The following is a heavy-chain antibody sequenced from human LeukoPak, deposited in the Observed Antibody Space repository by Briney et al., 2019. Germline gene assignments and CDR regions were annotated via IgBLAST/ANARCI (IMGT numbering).Heavy chain of an antibody. CDR2: IKQDGSEK. V-gene: IGHV3-7*01. CDR3: ARDPTYSYSSGWYDYYYGMDV. CDR1: GFTFSSYA. Sequence: GGSLRLSCAASGFTFSSYAMSWVRQAPGKGLEWVANIKQDGSEKYYVDSVKGRFTISRDNAKNSLYLQMNSLRAEDTAVYYCARDPTYSYSSGWYDYYYGMDVWGQGTTVTVSS. J-gene: IGHJ6*02. D-gene: IGHD6-19*01.